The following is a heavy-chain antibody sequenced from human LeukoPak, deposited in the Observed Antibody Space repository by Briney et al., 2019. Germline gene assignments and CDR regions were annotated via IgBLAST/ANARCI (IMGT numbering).Heavy chain of an antibody. CDR2: IYYSGST. CDR3: ARVYSGYDAFDI. V-gene: IGHV4-59*12. J-gene: IGHJ3*02. D-gene: IGHD5-12*01. Sequence: RTSETLSLTCTVSGGSISSYYWSWIRQPPGKGLEWIGYIYYSGSTNYNPSLKSRVTISVDTSKNQFSLKLSSVTAADTAVYYCARVYSGYDAFDIWGQGTMVTVSS. CDR1: GGSISSYY.